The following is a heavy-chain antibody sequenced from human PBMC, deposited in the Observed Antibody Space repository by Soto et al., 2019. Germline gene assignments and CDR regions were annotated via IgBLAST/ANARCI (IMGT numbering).Heavy chain of an antibody. J-gene: IGHJ3*01. Sequence: QVQLVESGGGVVQPGRSLRLSCEASGFIFNDYAMHWVRQAPGKGLDWVAVISFDGKNKYYAQSVKGRFTISRDNSKNTLFLHMKSLRREDTAVYHCVKGDVDTAVVNSPDAFDFWGQGTMVTVSS. CDR1: GFIFNDYA. D-gene: IGHD5-18*01. CDR2: ISFDGKNK. V-gene: IGHV3-30*18. CDR3: VKGDVDTAVVNSPDAFDF.